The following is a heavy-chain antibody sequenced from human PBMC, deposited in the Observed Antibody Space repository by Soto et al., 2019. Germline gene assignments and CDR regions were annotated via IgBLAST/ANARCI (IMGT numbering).Heavy chain of an antibody. V-gene: IGHV3-48*02. Sequence: EVQLVESGGGLVQPGGSLRLSCAASGFTFSSYSMNWVRQAPGKGLEWVSYISSSSSTIYYADSVKGRFTISRDNAKNSLYLQMNSLRDEDTAVYYCARDQAWQQLGSYYYYGMDVWGQGTTVTVSS. CDR2: ISSSSSTI. CDR1: GFTFSSYS. D-gene: IGHD6-13*01. J-gene: IGHJ6*02. CDR3: ARDQAWQQLGSYYYYGMDV.